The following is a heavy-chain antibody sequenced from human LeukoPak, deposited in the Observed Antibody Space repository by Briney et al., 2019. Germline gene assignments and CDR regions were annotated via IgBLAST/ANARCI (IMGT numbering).Heavy chain of an antibody. D-gene: IGHD6-6*01. CDR2: ISSSGSTI. Sequence: GGSLRLSCAASGFTFSDYYMSWIRQAPGKGLEWVSYISSSGSTIYYADSVKGRFTISRDNAKNSLYLQMNSLRAEDTAVYYCARDPRYSSSGYYYMDVWDKGTTVTVSS. V-gene: IGHV3-11*01. CDR1: GFTFSDYY. CDR3: ARDPRYSSSGYYYMDV. J-gene: IGHJ6*03.